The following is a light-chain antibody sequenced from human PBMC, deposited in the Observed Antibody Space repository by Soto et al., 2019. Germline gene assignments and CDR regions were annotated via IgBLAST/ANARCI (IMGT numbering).Light chain of an antibody. CDR1: SSDVGGYNY. CDR2: DVS. J-gene: IGLJ1*01. CDR3: SSHTTSSTRV. Sequence: QCVLTRPASVSGAAGEGFAISCTGTSSDVGGYNYVSWYQQHPGKAPKLMIYDVSNRPSGVSDRFSGSKSGNTASLTISELQAEDEADYYCSSHTTSSTRVFGTGTKVTV. V-gene: IGLV2-14*03.